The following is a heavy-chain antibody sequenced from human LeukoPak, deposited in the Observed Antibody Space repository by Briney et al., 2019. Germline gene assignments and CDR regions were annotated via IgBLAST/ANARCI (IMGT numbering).Heavy chain of an antibody. J-gene: IGHJ4*02. CDR1: GYSISRGNY. V-gene: IGHV4-38-2*01. D-gene: IGHD6-13*01. CDR2: IYHSGST. CDR3: LAISSWYYFDY. Sequence: SETLSLTCAVSGYSISRGNYWGWIRQPPGKGLEWIGSIYHSGSTYYNPSLKSRVTISVDTSKNQFSLKLSSVTAADTAVYYCLAISSWYYFDYWGQGTLVTVSS.